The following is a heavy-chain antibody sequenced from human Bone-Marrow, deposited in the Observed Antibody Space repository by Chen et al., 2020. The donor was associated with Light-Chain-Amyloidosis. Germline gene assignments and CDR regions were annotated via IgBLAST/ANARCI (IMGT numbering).Heavy chain of an antibody. CDR3: ARAGVVVVAAILSWFDP. CDR1: GFTFSSYA. V-gene: IGHV3-30*01. Sequence: QVQLVESGGGVVQPGRSLRLSCAASGFTFSSYAMPWVRQAPGKGLEWVAVISYDGSNKYYADSVKGRFTISRDNSKNTLYLQMNSLRAEDTAVYYCARAGVVVVAAILSWFDPWGQGTLVTVSS. CDR2: ISYDGSNK. J-gene: IGHJ5*02. D-gene: IGHD2-15*01.